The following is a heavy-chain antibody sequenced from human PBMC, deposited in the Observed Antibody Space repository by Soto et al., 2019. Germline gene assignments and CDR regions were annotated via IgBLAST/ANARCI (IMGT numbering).Heavy chain of an antibody. J-gene: IGHJ4*02. D-gene: IGHD2-2*02. CDR3: AHAQGIVLVPAAIWY. V-gene: IGHV3-23*01. Sequence: GGSLRLSCAASGFTFSSYAMSWVRQAPGKGLEWVSGITASGGSTSYADSVKGRFTISRDNSKNTLYLQMNSLRAEDTAVYYCAHAQGIVLVPAAIWYWGQGTLVTVSS. CDR1: GFTFSSYA. CDR2: ITASGGST.